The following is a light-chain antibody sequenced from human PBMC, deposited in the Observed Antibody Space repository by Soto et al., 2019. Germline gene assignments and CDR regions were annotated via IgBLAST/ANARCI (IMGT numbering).Light chain of an antibody. Sequence: QPASVSGSPGQTITISCTGTRTDIGGYNLVSWYQQHPGKAPKLIIYEVSDRPSGVSNRFSGSKSGNTASLTISGLQTEDEADYYCCSYTSISTSAVFGGGTKVTVL. CDR1: RTDIGGYNL. J-gene: IGLJ2*01. CDR3: CSYTSISTSAV. V-gene: IGLV2-14*01. CDR2: EVS.